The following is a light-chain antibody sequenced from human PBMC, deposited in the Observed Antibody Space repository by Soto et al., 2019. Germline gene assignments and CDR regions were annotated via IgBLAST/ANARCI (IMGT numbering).Light chain of an antibody. J-gene: IGLJ2*01. CDR1: SSDVGSYNL. CDR2: EGS. V-gene: IGLV2-23*03. CDR3: CSYAGSGTFV. Sequence: QSVLTLPASVSGSPGQSITISCTGTSSDVGSYNLVSWYQHHPGKAPKLMIYEGSKRPSGVSTRFSGSKSGNTASLTISGLQAEDEADYYCCSYAGSGTFVFGGGTKLTVL.